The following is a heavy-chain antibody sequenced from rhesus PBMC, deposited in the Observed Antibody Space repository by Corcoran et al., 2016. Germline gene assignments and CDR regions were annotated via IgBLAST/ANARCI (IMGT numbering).Heavy chain of an antibody. V-gene: IGHV1-111*02. CDR1: GYTFTDYY. CDR2: VDPEAGEA. J-gene: IGHJ4*01. CDR3: ATGGYSGSLRWYSNFDY. D-gene: IGHD6-25*01. Sequence: EVQLVQSGAEVKKPGASVKISCKASGYTFTDYYLHWVRQAPGKGLEWMGRVDPEAGEAIHPQKCQYRVTITADTSTDTAYMELSSLRSEDTALDYCATGGYSGSLRWYSNFDYWGQGVLVTVSS.